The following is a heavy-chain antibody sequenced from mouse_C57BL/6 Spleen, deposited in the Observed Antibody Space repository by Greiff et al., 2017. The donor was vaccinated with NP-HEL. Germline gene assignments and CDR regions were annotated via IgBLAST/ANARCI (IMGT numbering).Heavy chain of an antibody. V-gene: IGHV14-1*01. CDR1: GFNIKDYY. D-gene: IGHD2-2*01. Sequence: EVKLMESGAELVRPGASVKLSCTASGFNIKDYYMHWVKQRPEQGLEWIGRIDPEDGDTEYAPKFQGKATMTADTSSNTAYLQLSSLTSEDTAVYYCTGYGYGGYYFDYWGQGTTLTVSS. CDR3: TGYGYGGYYFDY. J-gene: IGHJ2*01. CDR2: IDPEDGDT.